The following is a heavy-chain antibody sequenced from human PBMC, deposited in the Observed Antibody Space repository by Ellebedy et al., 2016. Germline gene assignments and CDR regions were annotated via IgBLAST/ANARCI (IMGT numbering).Heavy chain of an antibody. CDR3: AKVGSGWSLDI. CDR1: GGIFSGTS. Sequence: GGSLRLXCAASGGIFSGTSMNWVRQAPGKGLEWVANINQDGSEKHYVDSVKGRFTISRDTAKNSLYLQMDSLTVGDTAVYYCAKVGSGWSLDIWGQGTKVTVSS. V-gene: IGHV3-7*01. CDR2: INQDGSEK. D-gene: IGHD6-13*01. J-gene: IGHJ3*02.